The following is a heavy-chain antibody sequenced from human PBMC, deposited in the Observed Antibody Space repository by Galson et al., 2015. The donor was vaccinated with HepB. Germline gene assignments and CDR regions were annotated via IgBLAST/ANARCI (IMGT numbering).Heavy chain of an antibody. D-gene: IGHD2-21*01. V-gene: IGHV3-11*06. J-gene: IGHJ4*02. CDR3: ARNAYCGGACYARD. CDR1: GFTFTDHY. CDR2: ISSSSTYT. Sequence: SLRLSCATSGFTFTDHYMSWIRQAPGKGLEWVSYISSSSTYTNYADSVRGRFTISRDNAKNSLSLQMDRLRAEDTAVYYCARNAYCGGACYARDWGQGTLVTVSS.